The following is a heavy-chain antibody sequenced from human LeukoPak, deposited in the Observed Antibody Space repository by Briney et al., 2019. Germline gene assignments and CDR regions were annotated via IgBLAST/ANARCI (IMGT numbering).Heavy chain of an antibody. D-gene: IGHD2-2*02. CDR2: ISGSGGST. CDR3: ARGYQLLYSGLAYYFDY. Sequence: PGGSLRLSCAASGFTFSSYAMSWVRQAPGKGLEWVSAISGSGGSTYYADSVKGRFTISRDNSKNTLYLQMNSLRAEDTAVYYCARGYQLLYSGLAYYFDYWGQGTLVTVSS. J-gene: IGHJ4*02. V-gene: IGHV3-23*01. CDR1: GFTFSSYA.